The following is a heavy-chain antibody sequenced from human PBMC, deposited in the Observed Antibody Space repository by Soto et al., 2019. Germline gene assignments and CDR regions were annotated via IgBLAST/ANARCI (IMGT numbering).Heavy chain of an antibody. CDR2: INHSGST. D-gene: IGHD3-22*01. J-gene: IGHJ4*02. CDR3: ARALLGYDSSGYSYFDY. V-gene: IGHV4-34*01. CDR1: GGSFSGYY. Sequence: SETLSLTCAVYGGSFSGYYWSWIRQPPGKGLEWIGGINHSGSTNYNPSLKSRVTISVDTSKNQFSLKLSSVTAADTAVYYCARALLGYDSSGYSYFDYWGQGTLVTVSS.